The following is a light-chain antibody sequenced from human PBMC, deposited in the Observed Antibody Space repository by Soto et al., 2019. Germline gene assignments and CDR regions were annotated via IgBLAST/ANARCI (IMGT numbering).Light chain of an antibody. CDR3: QQYYSSPYFT. CDR2: WAS. V-gene: IGKV4-1*01. J-gene: IGKJ3*01. CDR1: QSILYNSNNKNF. Sequence: IVLTQSPDSLAVSLGERATINCKSSQSILYNSNNKNFLAWYQRKPGQPPKLLIYWASTRESGVPDRFSGSGSGTDLTLTISSLQAEDVAVYYCQQYYSSPYFTFGPGTKVELK.